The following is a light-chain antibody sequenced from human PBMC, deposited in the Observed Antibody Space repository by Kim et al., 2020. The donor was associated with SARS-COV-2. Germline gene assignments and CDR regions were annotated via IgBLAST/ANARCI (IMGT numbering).Light chain of an antibody. V-gene: IGLV3-19*01. CDR3: NSRDSSGNHVV. J-gene: IGLJ2*01. CDR1: SLRFYD. CDR2: GKN. Sequence: ALGQEGRLTCLGGSLRFYDASWLQQKPGQAPLLLIYGKNNRPSGIPDRFSGSSSGNTASSTIVGAQAEDEADYYCNSRDSSGNHVVFGGGTQLTVL.